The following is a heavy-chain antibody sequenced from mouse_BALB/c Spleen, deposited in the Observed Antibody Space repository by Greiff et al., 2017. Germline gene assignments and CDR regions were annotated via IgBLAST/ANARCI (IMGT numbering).Heavy chain of an antibody. D-gene: IGHD6-2*01. CDR3: ARQRGLSWFAY. CDR1: GSPFGSFA. V-gene: IGHV5-9-3*01. CDR2: ISSGGSYT. J-gene: IGHJ3*01. Sequence: EVKLVESGGGLVKPGGSLKLSCAASGSPFGSFAMSWVRQTPEKRLEGVATISSGGSYTYYPDSVKGRFTISRDNAKNTLYLQMSSLRSEDTAMYYCARQRGLSWFAYWGQGTLVTVSA.